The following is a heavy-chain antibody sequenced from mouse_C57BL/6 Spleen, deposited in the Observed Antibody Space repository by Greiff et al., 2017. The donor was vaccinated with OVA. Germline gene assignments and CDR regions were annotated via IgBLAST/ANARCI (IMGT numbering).Heavy chain of an antibody. CDR3: AREGYEDFFFAY. J-gene: IGHJ3*01. Sequence: EVKLQESGGGLVKPGGSLKLSCAASGFTFSSYAMSWVRQTPEKRLEWVATISDGGSYTYYPDNVKGRFTISRDNAKNNLYLQMSHLKSEDTAMYYCAREGYEDFFFAYWGQGTLVTVSA. CDR2: ISDGGSYT. V-gene: IGHV5-4*01. CDR1: GFTFSSYA. D-gene: IGHD3-1*01.